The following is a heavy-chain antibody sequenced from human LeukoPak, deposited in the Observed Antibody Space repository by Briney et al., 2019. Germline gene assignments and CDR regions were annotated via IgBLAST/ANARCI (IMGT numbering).Heavy chain of an antibody. CDR1: GGSFSGYY. CDR3: ARDHMVRGVKRRWDY. J-gene: IGHJ4*02. D-gene: IGHD3-10*01. V-gene: IGHV4-34*01. CDR2: INHSGST. Sequence: PSETLSLTCAVYGGSFSGYYWSWIRQPPAKGLERIGEINHSGSTNYNPTLNSQVTISVDTSKNKFSLKLNSVTAADTAAYYCARDHMVRGVKRRWDYWGQGTLVTVSS.